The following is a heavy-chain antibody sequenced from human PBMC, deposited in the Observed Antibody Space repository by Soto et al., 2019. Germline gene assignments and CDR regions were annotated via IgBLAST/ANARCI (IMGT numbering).Heavy chain of an antibody. Sequence: GGSLRLSCAASGFTVSSNYMSWVRQAPGKGLEWVSVIYSGGSTYYADSVKGRFTISRDNSKNTLYLQMNSLRAEDTAVYYCARDPSVGMQLWLPFNDYYYGMDVWGQGTTVTVSS. CDR2: IYSGGST. CDR3: ARDPSVGMQLWLPFNDYYYGMDV. D-gene: IGHD5-18*01. J-gene: IGHJ6*02. V-gene: IGHV3-66*01. CDR1: GFTVSSNY.